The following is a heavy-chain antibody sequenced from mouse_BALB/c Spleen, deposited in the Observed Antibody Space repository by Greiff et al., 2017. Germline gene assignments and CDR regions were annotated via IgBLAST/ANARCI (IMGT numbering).Heavy chain of an antibody. CDR1: GFTFTDYY. D-gene: IGHD2-1*01. CDR2: IRNKANGYTT. Sequence: DVMLVESGGGLVQPGGSLRLSCATSGFTFTDYYMSWVRQPPGKALEWLGFIRNKANGYTTEYSASVKGRFTISRDNSQSILYLQMNTLRAEDSATYYCARGGGNYPFDYWGQGTTLTVSS. J-gene: IGHJ2*01. V-gene: IGHV7-3*02. CDR3: ARGGGNYPFDY.